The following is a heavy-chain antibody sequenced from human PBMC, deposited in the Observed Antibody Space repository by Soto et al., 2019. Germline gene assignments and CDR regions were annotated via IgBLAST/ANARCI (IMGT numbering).Heavy chain of an antibody. J-gene: IGHJ4*02. Sequence: GGSLRLSCAASGFTFSSYGMHWVRQAPGKGLEWVAVISYDGSNKYYADSVKGRFTISRDNSKNTLYLQMNSLRAEDTAVYYCASPTLGSSSWSYYFDYWGQGTLVTVSS. D-gene: IGHD6-13*01. CDR1: GFTFSSYG. CDR3: ASPTLGSSSWSYYFDY. V-gene: IGHV3-30*03. CDR2: ISYDGSNK.